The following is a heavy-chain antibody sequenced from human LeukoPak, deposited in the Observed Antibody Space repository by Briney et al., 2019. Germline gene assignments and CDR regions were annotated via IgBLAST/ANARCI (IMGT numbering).Heavy chain of an antibody. CDR3: AKHSIRGLTSIDAAFPM. J-gene: IGHJ3*01. Sequence: HPGRSLRLSCAASGFTFSNYGMHWVRQAPGKGLEWVAFISYDGSNKYYADSVKGRFTISRDNSKNTLYLQMNSLRAEDTAVYDCAKHSIRGLTSIDAAFPMGGQRTMLTVPS. V-gene: IGHV3-30*18. CDR2: ISYDGSNK. D-gene: IGHD2-21*02. CDR1: GFTFSNYG.